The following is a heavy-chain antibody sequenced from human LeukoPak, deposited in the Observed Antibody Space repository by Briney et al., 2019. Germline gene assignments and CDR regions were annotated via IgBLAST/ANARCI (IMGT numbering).Heavy chain of an antibody. D-gene: IGHD1-14*01. Sequence: PGGSLRLSCAASGFTFSDYYMSWIRQAPGRGLEWVSYISSSGSAIYYADSVKGRFTISRDNAKNSLYLQINSLGAEDTAVYYCARDAGLDAFDIWGQGTMVTVSS. CDR2: ISSSGSAI. CDR1: GFTFSDYY. CDR3: ARDAGLDAFDI. V-gene: IGHV3-11*01. J-gene: IGHJ3*02.